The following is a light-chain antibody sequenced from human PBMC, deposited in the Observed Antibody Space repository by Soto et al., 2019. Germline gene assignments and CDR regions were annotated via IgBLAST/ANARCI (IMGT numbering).Light chain of an antibody. Sequence: EIVLTQSPGTLSLSPGERATLSCSASQTVSRSALAWYQQKPGQAPRLLIYGASNSATGIPDRFSGSGSGIDFTLTISRLEPEDFEVYYCQQYGNSPFTFGGGTKVDIK. J-gene: IGKJ4*01. CDR2: GAS. CDR1: QTVSRSA. CDR3: QQYGNSPFT. V-gene: IGKV3-20*01.